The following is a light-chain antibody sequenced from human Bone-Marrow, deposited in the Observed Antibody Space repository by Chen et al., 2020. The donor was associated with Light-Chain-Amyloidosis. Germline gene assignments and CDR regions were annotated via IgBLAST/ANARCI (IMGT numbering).Light chain of an antibody. J-gene: IGLJ3*02. Sequence: SYVLTQPSSVSVAPGQTATIACGGNNIGSKSVHWYQQTPSQAPLLVVYDDSDRPSRIPERLSGSDYENTATQTISRVAAGDEDDYYYRVWKRSSDRPMYGGGTRLTDL. CDR3: RVWKRSSDRPM. CDR1: NIGSKS. CDR2: DDS. V-gene: IGLV3-21*02.